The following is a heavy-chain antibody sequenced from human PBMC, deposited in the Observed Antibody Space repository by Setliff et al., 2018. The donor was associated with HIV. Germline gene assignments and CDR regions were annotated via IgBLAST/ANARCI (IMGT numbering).Heavy chain of an antibody. D-gene: IGHD4-17*01. J-gene: IGHJ5*02. CDR2: INTNTGNP. CDR1: GYTFTSYA. V-gene: IGHV7-4-1*02. CDR3: AGALYGDYGGDVNWMDP. Sequence: ASVKVSCKASGYTFTSYALNWVRQAPGQGLEWMGWINTNTGNPTYAQGFTGRFVFSLDTSVTTAYLQISSLKADDTAVYYCAGALYGDYGGDVNWMDPWGQGTLVTVSS.